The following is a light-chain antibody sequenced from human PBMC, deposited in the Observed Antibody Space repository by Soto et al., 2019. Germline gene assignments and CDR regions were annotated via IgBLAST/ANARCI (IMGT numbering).Light chain of an antibody. CDR1: QSVSSY. V-gene: IGKV3-11*01. J-gene: IGKJ2*02. CDR2: DAS. Sequence: EIVLTQSPATLSLSPGERATLSCRASQSVSSYLAWYQQKPGPAPRLLIYDASNRATGIPARFSGSGSGTDFTLTISSLEPEDVAVYYGQQRSNWPRTFGQWTKLEIK. CDR3: QQRSNWPRT.